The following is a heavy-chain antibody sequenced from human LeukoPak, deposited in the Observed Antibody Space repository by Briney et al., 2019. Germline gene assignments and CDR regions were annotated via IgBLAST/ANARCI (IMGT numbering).Heavy chain of an antibody. CDR3: ARDSDYSGYDWFVY. CDR2: ITPYNGNT. D-gene: IGHD5-12*01. Sequence: ASVKVSCKASGYTFTSYDITWARQAPGQGLEWMGWITPYNGNTNYAQKLQGRVTMTTDTATSTAFMEVRSLRSDDTAVYYCARDSDYSGYDWFVYWGQGTLVTVSS. J-gene: IGHJ4*02. CDR1: GYTFTSYD. V-gene: IGHV1-18*01.